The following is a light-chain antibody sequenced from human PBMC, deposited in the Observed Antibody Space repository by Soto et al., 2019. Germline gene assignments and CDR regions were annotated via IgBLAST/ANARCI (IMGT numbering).Light chain of an antibody. J-gene: IGKJ2*01. CDR1: QSISSW. Sequence: IQMTQSPSTPSASVGDRVTITCRASQSISSWLAWYQQKPGKAPKLLIYEASRLESGVPSRFSGSGSGTEFTLTISSLQPDDFATYYCQQYNSYPYTFGQGTKLEIK. CDR3: QQYNSYPYT. V-gene: IGKV1-5*03. CDR2: EAS.